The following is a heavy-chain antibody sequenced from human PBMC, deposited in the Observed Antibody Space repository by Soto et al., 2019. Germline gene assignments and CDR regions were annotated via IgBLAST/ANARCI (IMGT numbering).Heavy chain of an antibody. CDR2: IKSKSDGETA. Sequence: PGGSMRLSSTAAGLTFSNVCMTWVRQAPGKGLEWVGRIKSKSDGETADVAAPVKARFTISRDDSKNTVFLEMNSLKSEDTALYYCAITAMINRDSSTSFDYWGRGTQVTVS. V-gene: IGHV3-15*01. J-gene: IGHJ4*02. D-gene: IGHD5-18*01. CDR3: AITAMINRDSSTSFDY. CDR1: GLTFSNVC.